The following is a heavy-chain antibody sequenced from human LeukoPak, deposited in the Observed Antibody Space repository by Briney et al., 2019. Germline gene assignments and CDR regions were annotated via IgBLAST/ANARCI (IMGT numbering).Heavy chain of an antibody. CDR3: ARVRGPFDY. D-gene: IGHD5-24*01. Sequence: SETLSLTCAVYGGSFSGYYWSWIRQPPGKGLEWIGEINHSGSTNYNPSLKSRVTISVDTSKNQLSLKLSSVTAADTAVYYCARVRGPFDYWGQGTLVTVSS. CDR1: GGSFSGYY. J-gene: IGHJ4*02. CDR2: INHSGST. V-gene: IGHV4-34*01.